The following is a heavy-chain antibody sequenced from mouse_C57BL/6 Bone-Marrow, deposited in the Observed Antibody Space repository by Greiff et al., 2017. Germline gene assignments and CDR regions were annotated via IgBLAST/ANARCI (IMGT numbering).Heavy chain of an antibody. CDR2: INPYNGGT. J-gene: IGHJ4*01. CDR1: GYTFTDYY. D-gene: IGHD1-1*01. V-gene: IGHV1-19*01. Sequence: EVQLVESGPVLVKPGASVKMSCKASGYTFTDYYMNWVKQSHGKSLEWIGVINPYNGGTSYNQKFKGKATLTVDKSSSTAYMELNSLTSEDSAVYYCARELRFFYYAMDYWGQGTSVTVSS. CDR3: ARELRFFYYAMDY.